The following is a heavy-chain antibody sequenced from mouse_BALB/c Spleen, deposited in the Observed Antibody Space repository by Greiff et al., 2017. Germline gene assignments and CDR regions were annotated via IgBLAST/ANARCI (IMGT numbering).Heavy chain of an antibody. D-gene: IGHD2-2*01. V-gene: IGHV4-1*02. J-gene: IGHJ3*01. Sequence: EVQLQESGGGLVQPGGSLKLSCAASGFDFSRYWMSWVRQAPGKGLEWIGEINPDSSTINYTPSLKDKFIISRDNAKNTLYLQMSKVRSEDTALYYCARRLYYGYDGFAYWGQGTLVTVSA. CDR2: INPDSSTI. CDR1: GFDFSRYW. CDR3: ARRLYYGYDGFAY.